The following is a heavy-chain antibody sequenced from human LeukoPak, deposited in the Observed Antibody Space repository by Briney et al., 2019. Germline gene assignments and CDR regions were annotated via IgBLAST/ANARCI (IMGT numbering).Heavy chain of an antibody. D-gene: IGHD2-15*01. CDR1: GFTFSSYW. J-gene: IGHJ4*02. CDR2: ISGSGGST. CDR3: AKQRTGSCYSCFDY. V-gene: IGHV3-23*01. Sequence: GGSLRLSCAASGFTFSSYWMSWVRQAPGKGLEWVSAISGSGGSTYYADSVKGRFTISRDNSKNTLYLQMNSLRAEDTAVYYCAKQRTGSCYSCFDYWGQGTLVTVSS.